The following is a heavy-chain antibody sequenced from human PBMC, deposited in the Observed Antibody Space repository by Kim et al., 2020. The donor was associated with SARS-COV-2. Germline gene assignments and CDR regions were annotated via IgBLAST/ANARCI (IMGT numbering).Heavy chain of an antibody. D-gene: IGHD3-3*01. CDR3: ASRTYYDFWSGYYHRSADY. J-gene: IGHJ4*02. V-gene: IGHV3-53*01. Sequence: DRFTISRDNSKNTLYLQVNSLRAEDTAVYYCASRTYYDFWSGYYHRSADYWGQGTLVTVSS.